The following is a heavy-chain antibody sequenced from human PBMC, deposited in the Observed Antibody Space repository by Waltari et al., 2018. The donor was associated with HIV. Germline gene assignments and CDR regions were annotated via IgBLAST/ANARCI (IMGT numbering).Heavy chain of an antibody. Sequence: QVQLVQSGAEVKKPGASVKVSCKASGYTFTSYGISWVRQAPGQGLEWMGWISAYNGNTNYAQKLQGRVTMTTDTSTSTAYMELRSLRSDDTAVYYCARVVGDIVVVVAAGDWYFDLWGRGTLVTVSS. V-gene: IGHV1-18*01. J-gene: IGHJ2*01. CDR2: ISAYNGNT. CDR3: ARVVGDIVVVVAAGDWYFDL. CDR1: GYTFTSYG. D-gene: IGHD2-15*01.